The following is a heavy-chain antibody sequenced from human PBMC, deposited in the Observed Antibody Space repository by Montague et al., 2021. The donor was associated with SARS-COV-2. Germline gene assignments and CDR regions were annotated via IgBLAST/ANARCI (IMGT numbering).Heavy chain of an antibody. CDR1: GGSISGYY. CDR2: IYYSGST. D-gene: IGHD2-8*01. Sequence: SETLSLTCSVSGGSISGYYWSWLRQPPGKGLEWIGDIYYSGSTKYNPSLKSRVTISVDRSKNQFSLNLNSVTAADTAVYFCARLLRSCTNGVCLTYHYYAMDVWGQGSTVTVSS. CDR3: ARLLRSCTNGVCLTYHYYAMDV. V-gene: IGHV4-59*01. J-gene: IGHJ6*02.